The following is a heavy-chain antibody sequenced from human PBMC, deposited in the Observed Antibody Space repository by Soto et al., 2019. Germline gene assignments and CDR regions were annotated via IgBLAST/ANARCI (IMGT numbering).Heavy chain of an antibody. J-gene: IGHJ4*02. D-gene: IGHD3-9*01. Sequence: GASVKVSCKTSGYTFTTYGVSWVRQAPGQGLEWMGWISAYNGNTNYAQKLQGRVTMTTDTSTSTAYMELRGLRSDDTGVYYCARAAYRSLWFLSHWAQGTLVTVSS. CDR1: GYTFTTYG. CDR2: ISAYNGNT. V-gene: IGHV1-18*04. CDR3: ARAAYRSLWFLSH.